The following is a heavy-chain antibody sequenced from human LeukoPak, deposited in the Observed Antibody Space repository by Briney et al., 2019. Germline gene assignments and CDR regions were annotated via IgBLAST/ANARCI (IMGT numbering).Heavy chain of an antibody. Sequence: SGTLSLTCAVSGGSISSSNWWSWVRQLPGKGLEWIGEIYHSGSTNYNPSLKSRVTISVDKSKNQFSLKLSSVTAADTAVYYCARGEGYGSGSYSFHYWGQGTLVTVSS. D-gene: IGHD3-10*01. J-gene: IGHJ4*02. CDR1: GGSISSSNW. CDR2: IYHSGST. CDR3: ARGEGYGSGSYSFHY. V-gene: IGHV4-4*02.